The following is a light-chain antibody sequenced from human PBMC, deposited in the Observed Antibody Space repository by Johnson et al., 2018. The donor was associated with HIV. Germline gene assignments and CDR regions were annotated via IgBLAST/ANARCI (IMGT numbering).Light chain of an antibody. Sequence: QSALTQPPSVSAAPGQKVTISCSGNTSNIGSNSVSWYQHLPGIAPKLLVYDRNKRPSGIPDRFSGSKSGTSATLGITGLQTGDEADYYCGTWDTSLSAPYVFGTGTKVTVL. V-gene: IGLV1-51*01. CDR2: DRN. J-gene: IGLJ1*01. CDR3: GTWDTSLSAPYV. CDR1: TSNIGSNS.